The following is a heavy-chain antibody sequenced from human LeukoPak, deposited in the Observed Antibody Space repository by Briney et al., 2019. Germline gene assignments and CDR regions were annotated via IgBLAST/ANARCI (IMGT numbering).Heavy chain of an antibody. CDR2: INTNTGNP. J-gene: IGHJ4*02. CDR1: GYTFTSYP. Sequence: ASVKVSCKASGYTFTSYPINWVRQAPGQGLEWMGWINTNTGNPTYAQGFTGRFVFSLDTSVSTAYLQINSLKAEDTAVYYCARGGGLYRYCSSTSCYDNWGQGTLVTVSS. V-gene: IGHV7-4-1*02. D-gene: IGHD2-2*01. CDR3: ARGGGLYRYCSSTSCYDN.